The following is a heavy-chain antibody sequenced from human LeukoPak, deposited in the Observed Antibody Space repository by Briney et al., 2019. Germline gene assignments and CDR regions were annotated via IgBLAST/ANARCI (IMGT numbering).Heavy chain of an antibody. J-gene: IGHJ4*02. CDR2: IISISGSP. V-gene: IGHV1-69*05. CDR1: GGTFSDST. D-gene: IGHD6-6*01. Sequence: ASVKVSCKVSGGTFSDSTLSWVRQVPGQGLEWMGGIISISGSPNYAQGFQGRVTFTTDESTSTAYMELRSLTSEDTAVYYCAGDFQAARLHLFEFWGQGSLVTVSS. CDR3: AGDFQAARLHLFEF.